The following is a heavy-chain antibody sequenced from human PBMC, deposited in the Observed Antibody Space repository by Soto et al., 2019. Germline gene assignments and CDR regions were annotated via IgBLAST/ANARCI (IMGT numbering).Heavy chain of an antibody. Sequence: SETLSLTCAVYGGSFSGYYWSWIRQPPGKGLEWIGEINHSGSTNYNPSLKSRVTISVDTSKNQFSLKLSSVTAADTAVYYCARAANGSGSSVDYWGQGTLVTVSS. V-gene: IGHV4-34*01. CDR3: ARAANGSGSSVDY. D-gene: IGHD3-10*01. CDR2: INHSGST. CDR1: GGSFSGYY. J-gene: IGHJ4*02.